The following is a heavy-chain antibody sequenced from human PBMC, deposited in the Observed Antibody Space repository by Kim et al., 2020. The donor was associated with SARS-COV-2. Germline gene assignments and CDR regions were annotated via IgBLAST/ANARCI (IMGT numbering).Heavy chain of an antibody. CDR1: GFTFSDHY. J-gene: IGHJ4*02. V-gene: IGHV3-72*01. CDR3: ARVYNGRHYDN. Sequence: GGSLRLSCAASGFTFSDHYMDWVRQAPGKGLEWVGRTRDKVNSYSTEYAASVKGRFTISRDVSKNSLFLQMSSLRTEDTAVYYCARVYNGRHYDNWGQGTLVTVSS. CDR2: TRDKVNSYST. D-gene: IGHD1-26*01.